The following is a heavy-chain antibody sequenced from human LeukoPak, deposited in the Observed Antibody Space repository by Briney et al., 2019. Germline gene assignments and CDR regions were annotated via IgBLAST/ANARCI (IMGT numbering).Heavy chain of an antibody. Sequence: GESLRLSCAASGFTFSSYWMNWVRQAPGKGLEWVANIKQDGSEKNYVDSVKGRFTISRDNAKNSLYLQMNSLRAEDTAVYYCRVFAETADYWGPGTLVTVSS. CDR3: RVFAETADY. CDR1: GFTFSSYW. V-gene: IGHV3-7*01. J-gene: IGHJ4*02. D-gene: IGHD1-1*01. CDR2: IKQDGSEK.